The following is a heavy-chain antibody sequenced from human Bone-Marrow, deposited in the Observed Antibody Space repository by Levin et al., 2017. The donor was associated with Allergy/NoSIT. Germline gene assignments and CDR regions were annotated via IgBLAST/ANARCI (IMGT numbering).Heavy chain of an antibody. CDR1: GNTFNNYS. Sequence: SVKVSCKASGNTFNNYSFNWVRQAPGRGLEWMGGIIPIFGATDYAPNFQGRVTITADESTSTAYMELSSLSSEDTAVYFCARDGGNVDITMGNYHYYGLDVWGQGTTVTVSS. V-gene: IGHV1-69*13. D-gene: IGHD5-12*01. J-gene: IGHJ6*02. CDR2: IIPIFGAT. CDR3: ARDGGNVDITMGNYHYYGLDV.